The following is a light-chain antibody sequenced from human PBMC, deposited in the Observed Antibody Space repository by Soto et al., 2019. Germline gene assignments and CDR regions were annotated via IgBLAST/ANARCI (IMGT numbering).Light chain of an antibody. CDR1: QSVSSSF. J-gene: IGKJ1*01. V-gene: IGKV3-20*01. CDR2: GTS. CDR3: QHYRSSWT. Sequence: EIVLTQSPGTLSLSPGERATLSCRASQSVSSSFLAWYQQKPGHPPRLLIYGTSSRATGIPERFSGSGSGNDFTLTISRLEAEDFAVYYCQHYRSSWTFGRGTKVEVK.